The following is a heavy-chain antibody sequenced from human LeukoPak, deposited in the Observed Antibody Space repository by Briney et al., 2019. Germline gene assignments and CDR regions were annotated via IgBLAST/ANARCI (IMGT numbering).Heavy chain of an antibody. D-gene: IGHD3-22*01. Sequence: PGGSPRLSCAASGFTVSSNYMSWVRQAPGKGLGWVSVIYRGGRTYYADSVKGRFTISRDNSKNTMYRQMNSLRAEETAVYYCARDHYDSNGYFHDYWGPGTLVTVSS. CDR3: ARDHYDSNGYFHDY. J-gene: IGHJ4*02. CDR1: GFTVSSNY. V-gene: IGHV3-53*01. CDR2: IYRGGRT.